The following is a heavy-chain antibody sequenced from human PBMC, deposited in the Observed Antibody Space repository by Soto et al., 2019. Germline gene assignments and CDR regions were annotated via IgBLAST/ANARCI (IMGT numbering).Heavy chain of an antibody. CDR1: GGSVSSTSYY. J-gene: IGHJ4*02. Sequence: QLQLQESGPGLVKPSETLSLTCTVSGGSVSSTSYYWGWIRQPPGKGLEWIGSIHYSGSTYYNPSRKSRVTISVDTSKNQFSLRLSSVTAADTAVYYCARLVGGGYCSRDGYSVDWGQGNLVTVSS. D-gene: IGHD2-21*02. CDR3: ARLVGGGYCSRDGYSVD. V-gene: IGHV4-39*01. CDR2: IHYSGST.